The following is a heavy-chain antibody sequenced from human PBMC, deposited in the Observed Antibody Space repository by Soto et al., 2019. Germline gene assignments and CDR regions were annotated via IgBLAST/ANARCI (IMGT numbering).Heavy chain of an antibody. Sequence: GGSLRLSCAASGFTFSSYAMHWVRQAPGKGLEWVAVISYDGSNKYYADSVKGRFTISRDNSKNTLYLQMNSLRAEDTAVYYCARGYSSSWYYYYGMDVWGQGTTVTVSS. CDR3: ARGYSSSWYYYYGMDV. CDR2: ISYDGSNK. CDR1: GFTFSSYA. V-gene: IGHV3-30-3*01. J-gene: IGHJ6*02. D-gene: IGHD6-13*01.